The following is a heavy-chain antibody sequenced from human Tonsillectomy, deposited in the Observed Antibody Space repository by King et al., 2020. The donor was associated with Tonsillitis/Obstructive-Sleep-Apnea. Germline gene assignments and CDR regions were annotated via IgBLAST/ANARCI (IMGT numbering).Heavy chain of an antibody. Sequence: VPLQESGPGLVKPSETLSLTCTVSGGSISGYYWSWIRQPPGKGLECLGYIFYSGSTNYNPSLEGRVTISVDTSKNQFSLNLSSVTAADTAVYYCARERGHSDGAFDYWGQGTLVTVSS. D-gene: IGHD5-18*01. J-gene: IGHJ4*02. CDR3: ARERGHSDGAFDY. CDR2: IFYSGST. CDR1: GGSISGYY. V-gene: IGHV4-59*01.